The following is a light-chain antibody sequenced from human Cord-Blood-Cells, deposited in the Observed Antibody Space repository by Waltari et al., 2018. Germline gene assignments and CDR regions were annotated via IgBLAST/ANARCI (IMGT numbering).Light chain of an antibody. Sequence: QSVLTQPPSASGTPGQRVTIPCSGSSSNIGSNTVNWYQQLPGTDPKRLIYSNNQRPSGVPARFSGSKSGTSASLAISGLQSEDEADYYCAAWDDSLNGPVLGGGTKLTVL. V-gene: IGLV1-44*01. J-gene: IGLJ3*02. CDR3: AAWDDSLNGPV. CDR1: SSNIGSNT. CDR2: SNN.